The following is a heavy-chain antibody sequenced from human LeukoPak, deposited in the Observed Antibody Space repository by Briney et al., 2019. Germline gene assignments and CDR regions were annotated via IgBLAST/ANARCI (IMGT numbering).Heavy chain of an antibody. CDR3: TKANSNWYFDL. J-gene: IGHJ2*01. V-gene: IGHV3-9*01. CDR1: GFTFGDYA. Sequence: GGSLRLSCAASGFTFGDYAMHWVRHAPGKGLEWVSGISWNSGTKVYADSVKGRFTISRDNVKKSLDLQMNGLRAEDTALYYCTKANSNWYFDLWGRGTLVFVSS. CDR2: ISWNSGTK.